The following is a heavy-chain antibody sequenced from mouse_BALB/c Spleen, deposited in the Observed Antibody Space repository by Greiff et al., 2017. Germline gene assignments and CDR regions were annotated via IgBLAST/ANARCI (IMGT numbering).Heavy chain of an antibody. D-gene: IGHD2-10*01. V-gene: IGHV5-6-5*01. CDR2: ISSGGST. J-gene: IGHJ4*01. Sequence: EVQLVESGGGLVKPGGSLKLSCAASGFTFSSYAMSWVRQTPEKRLEWVASISSGGSTYYPDSVKGRFTISRDNARNILDLQMSSLRSEDTAMYYCAGAYYGNYYAMDDWGQGTSVTVSA. CDR1: GFTFSSYA. CDR3: AGAYYGNYYAMDD.